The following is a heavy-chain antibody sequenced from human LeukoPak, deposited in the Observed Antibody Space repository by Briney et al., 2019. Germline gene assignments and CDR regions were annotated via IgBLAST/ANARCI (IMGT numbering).Heavy chain of an antibody. V-gene: IGHV1-69*05. CDR2: IIPIFGTA. J-gene: IGHJ5*02. CDR1: GCTFSSYV. Sequence: SVKVSRKASGCTFSSYVINRVRQAPGQGLEWMGRIIPIFGTANYAQKFQGRVTITTDESTSTAYMELSSLRSEDTAVYYCARDSPYCSGGSCFRFDPWGQGTLVTVSS. CDR3: ARDSPYCSGGSCFRFDP. D-gene: IGHD2-15*01.